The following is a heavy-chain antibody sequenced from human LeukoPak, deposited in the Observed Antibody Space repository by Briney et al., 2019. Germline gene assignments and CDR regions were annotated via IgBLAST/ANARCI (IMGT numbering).Heavy chain of an antibody. CDR1: GFTFSSYA. CDR3: AREGDGYNSPIDS. V-gene: IGHV3-23*01. J-gene: IGHJ4*02. Sequence: GGSLRLSCAASGFTFSSYAMNWVRQAPGKGLKWVSGFRGSGVATFYADSVKGRFTISRDNARNSLYLQMNSLRAEDTAVYYCAREGDGYNSPIDSWGQGTLVTVSS. CDR2: FRGSGVAT. D-gene: IGHD5-24*01.